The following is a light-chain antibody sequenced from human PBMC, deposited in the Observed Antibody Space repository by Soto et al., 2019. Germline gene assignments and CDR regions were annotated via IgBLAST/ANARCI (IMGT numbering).Light chain of an antibody. V-gene: IGLV1-51*01. Sequence: QSVLTQPPAVSAAPGQKVTISCSGSGSNIGNNFVSWYQQFPGTAPKLLIYDNNKRPSGIPDRFSGSKSGTSATLGITGLQTGGEADYYCGTWDNSLSAYVFGAGTKVTVL. CDR3: GTWDNSLSAYV. CDR2: DNN. CDR1: GSNIGNNF. J-gene: IGLJ1*01.